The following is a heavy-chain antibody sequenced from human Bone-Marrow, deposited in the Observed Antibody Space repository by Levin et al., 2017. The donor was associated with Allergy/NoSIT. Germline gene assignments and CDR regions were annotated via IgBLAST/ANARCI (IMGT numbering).Heavy chain of an antibody. J-gene: IGHJ4*02. CDR1: GGFIRNPDYY. V-gene: IGHV4-39*01. CDR2: IYYGGKT. Sequence: SETLSLTCTVSGGFIRNPDYYWGWLRQAPGNRLEWIGNIYYGGKTYYSPSLESRVTMSVDTSKNQFSLKLGSVTAADTAIYYCARRPVGDPYYFDDWGQGILVTVSS. D-gene: IGHD1-26*01. CDR3: ARRPVGDPYYFDD.